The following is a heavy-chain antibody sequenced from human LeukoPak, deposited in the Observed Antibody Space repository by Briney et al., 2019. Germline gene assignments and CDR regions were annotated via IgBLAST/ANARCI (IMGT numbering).Heavy chain of an antibody. CDR1: GFTFTNYW. J-gene: IGHJ4*02. D-gene: IGHD6-19*01. V-gene: IGHV3-74*03. CDR2: LETDGTSK. CDR3: ASSQAVAGILGIRSPFDY. Sequence: QPGGSLRLSCAASGFTFTNYWMHWVRQAPGKGLVWVSRLETDGTSKTYADSVKGRFTISRDNAKNTLYLQMNSLRAEDTAVYYCASSQAVAGILGIRSPFDYWGQGTLVTVSS.